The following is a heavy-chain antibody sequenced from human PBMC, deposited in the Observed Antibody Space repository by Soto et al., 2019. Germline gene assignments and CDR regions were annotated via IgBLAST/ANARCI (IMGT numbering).Heavy chain of an antibody. Sequence: ASVKVSCKVSGYTLTELSMHWVRQAPGKGLEWMGGFDPEDGETIYAQKFQGRVTMTEDTSTDTAYMELSSLRSEDTAVYYCATGAAAGTLYGMDVWGQGTTVTVSS. CDR2: FDPEDGET. D-gene: IGHD6-13*01. V-gene: IGHV1-24*01. CDR3: ATGAAAGTLYGMDV. CDR1: GYTLTELS. J-gene: IGHJ6*02.